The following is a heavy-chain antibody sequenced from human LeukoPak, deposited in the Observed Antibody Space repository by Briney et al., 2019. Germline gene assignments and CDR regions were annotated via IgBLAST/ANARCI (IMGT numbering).Heavy chain of an antibody. V-gene: IGHV1-8*01. CDR2: TNPNSGNT. CDR3: ARPITMVRGVKAYGY. Sequence: ASVTVSCKASGYTFTSYDINWVRPATGQGLEWMGWTNPNSGNTGYAQKFQGRVTMSRNTSISTAYMELSSLRSEDTAVYYCARPITMVRGVKAYGYWGQGTLVTVSS. CDR1: GYTFTSYD. J-gene: IGHJ4*02. D-gene: IGHD3-10*01.